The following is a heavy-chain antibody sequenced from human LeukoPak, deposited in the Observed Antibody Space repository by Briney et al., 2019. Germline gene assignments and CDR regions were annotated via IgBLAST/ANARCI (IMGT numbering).Heavy chain of an antibody. Sequence: TSVPVSRKASGFTFTSSAVQWVRQARGQRLEWIGWIVVGSGNTNYAQKFHERVTNSRDMSTSTAYMELSSLRSEDTAVYYCAASPDYYDSSGYSYYFDYWGEGSLPTVSS. D-gene: IGHD3-22*01. CDR1: GFTFTSSA. V-gene: IGHV1-58*01. CDR2: IVVGSGNT. CDR3: AASPDYYDSSGYSYYFDY. J-gene: IGHJ4*02.